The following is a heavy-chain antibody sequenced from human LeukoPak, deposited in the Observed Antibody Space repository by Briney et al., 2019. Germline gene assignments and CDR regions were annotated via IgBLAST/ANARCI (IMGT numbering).Heavy chain of an antibody. V-gene: IGHV1-8*01. CDR1: GYTFTSYD. Sequence: ASVKVSCKASGYTFTSYDINWVRQATGQGLEWMGWMNTNSGNTGYAQKFQGRVTMTRNTSISTAYMELSSLRSEDTAVYYCARGRVGGSSWYTRSYGMDVWGQGTLVTVSS. J-gene: IGHJ6*02. D-gene: IGHD6-13*01. CDR2: MNTNSGNT. CDR3: ARGRVGGSSWYTRSYGMDV.